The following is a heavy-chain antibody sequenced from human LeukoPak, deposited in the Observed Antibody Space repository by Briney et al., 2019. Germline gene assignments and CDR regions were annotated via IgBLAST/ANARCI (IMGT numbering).Heavy chain of an antibody. D-gene: IGHD4-23*01. CDR2: ISNDGSNK. V-gene: IGHV3-30*18. Sequence: GGSLRLSCAASGFTFSRYGMHWVRQAPGKRLEWVAVISNDGSNKYYADSVKGRFTISRDNSKNTLYLQMNSLRAEDTAVYYCAKAYGGNGNDAFDIWGQGTMVTVSS. CDR1: GFTFSRYG. J-gene: IGHJ3*02. CDR3: AKAYGGNGNDAFDI.